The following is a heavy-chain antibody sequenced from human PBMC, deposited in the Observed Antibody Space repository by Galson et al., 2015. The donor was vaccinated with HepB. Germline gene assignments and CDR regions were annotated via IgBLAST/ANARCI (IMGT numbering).Heavy chain of an antibody. V-gene: IGHV3-48*02. J-gene: IGHJ4*02. D-gene: IGHD1-26*01. CDR1: GFTFSSYS. CDR2: ISSSSSTI. Sequence: SLRLSCAASGFTFSSYSMNWVRQAPGKGLEWVSSISSSSSTIYYADSVKGRFTVSRDNAKNSLYLQMNSLRDEDTAVYYCARVLGDTYYQGDYWGRGTLVTVSS. CDR3: ARVLGDTYYQGDY.